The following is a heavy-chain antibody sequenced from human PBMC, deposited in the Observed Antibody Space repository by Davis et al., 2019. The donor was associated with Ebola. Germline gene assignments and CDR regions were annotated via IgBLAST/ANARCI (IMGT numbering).Heavy chain of an antibody. CDR1: GFTFSSYA. V-gene: IGHV3-23*01. Sequence: GESLKISCAASGFTFSSYAMSWVRQAPGKGLEWVSAISGSGGSTYYADSVKGRFTISRDNSKNTLYLQMNSLRAEDTAVYYCARDPNAYYYGSGSYHNWFDPWGQGTLVTVSS. CDR3: ARDPNAYYYGSGSYHNWFDP. CDR2: ISGSGGST. D-gene: IGHD3-10*01. J-gene: IGHJ5*02.